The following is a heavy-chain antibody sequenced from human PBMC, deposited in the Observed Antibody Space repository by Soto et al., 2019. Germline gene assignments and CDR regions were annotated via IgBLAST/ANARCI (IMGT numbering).Heavy chain of an antibody. CDR1: GYTFTGYY. Sequence: ASVKVSCKASGYTFTGYYMHWVRQAPGQGLEWMGWINPNSGGTNYAQKFQGWVTMTRDTSISTAYMELSRLRSDDTAVYYCARDARIALAGTFDYWGQGTLVTVSS. J-gene: IGHJ4*02. CDR2: INPNSGGT. V-gene: IGHV1-2*04. CDR3: ARDARIALAGTFDY. D-gene: IGHD6-19*01.